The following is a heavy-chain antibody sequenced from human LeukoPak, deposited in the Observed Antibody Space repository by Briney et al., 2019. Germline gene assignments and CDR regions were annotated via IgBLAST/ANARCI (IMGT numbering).Heavy chain of an antibody. CDR2: IKSDGSRT. CDR1: GLTFRSYW. J-gene: IGHJ5*02. V-gene: IGHV3-74*01. Sequence: PGGSLRLSCAASGLTFRSYWMQWVRQPPGKGLVWVSRIKSDGSRTSYADSVKGRFTISRDNAKNTLYLQMNSLRVEDTAVYYCARGVSEYYYDSSGYYTGSYDPWGQGTLVTVSS. CDR3: ARGVSEYYYDSSGYYTGSYDP. D-gene: IGHD3-22*01.